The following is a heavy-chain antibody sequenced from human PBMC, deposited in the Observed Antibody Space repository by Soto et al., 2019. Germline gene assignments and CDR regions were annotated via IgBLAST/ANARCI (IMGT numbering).Heavy chain of an antibody. CDR2: ISSYNGFT. V-gene: IGHV1-18*01. Sequence: QVQLIQSGPEVKRPGASVKVSCKASGYTFINDGISWVRQAPGQGLEWVGFISSYNGFTASGPKFQGRLTVTTDKATSTAYLELRNLRSDDTAVYYCVRDKRAFCGFDSCEYYFDYWGQGTLVSVSS. CDR1: GYTFINDG. CDR3: VRDKRAFCGFDSCEYYFDY. D-gene: IGHD2-21*02. J-gene: IGHJ4*02.